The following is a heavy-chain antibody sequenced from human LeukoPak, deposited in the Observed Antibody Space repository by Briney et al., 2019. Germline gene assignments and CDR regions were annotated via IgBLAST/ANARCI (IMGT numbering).Heavy chain of an antibody. CDR2: ISGSGSTT. CDR3: AKANYCSGGSCYSFDS. J-gene: IGHJ4*02. V-gene: IGHV3-23*01. CDR1: GFTFSSYS. D-gene: IGHD2-15*01. Sequence: GGSLRLSCAASGFTFSSYSMNWVRQAPGKGLEWVSTISGSGSTTYYADPVKGRFTVSRDNSKNTLNLQMNSLRTEDTAVYYCAKANYCSGGSCYSFDSWGQGTLVTVSS.